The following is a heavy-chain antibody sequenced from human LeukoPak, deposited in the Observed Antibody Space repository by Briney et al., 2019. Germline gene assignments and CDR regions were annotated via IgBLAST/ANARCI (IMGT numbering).Heavy chain of an antibody. CDR3: AVEYSSSSEGFDY. CDR1: GFTFSSYG. CDR2: IWYDGSNK. J-gene: IGHJ4*02. D-gene: IGHD6-6*01. Sequence: GGSLRLSCAASGFTFSSYGMHWDRQAPGKGLEWVAVIWYDGSNKYYADSVKGRFTISRDNSKNTLYLQMNSLRAEDTAVYYCAVEYSSSSEGFDYWGQGTLVTVSS. V-gene: IGHV3-33*01.